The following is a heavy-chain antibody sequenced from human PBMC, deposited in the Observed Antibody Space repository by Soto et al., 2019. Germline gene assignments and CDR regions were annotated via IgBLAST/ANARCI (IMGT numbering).Heavy chain of an antibody. CDR3: SRPVYSNYDSDY. D-gene: IGHD5-12*01. CDR1: GFTLSGSV. V-gene: IGHV3-73*01. CDR2: IRSRSNGYAT. J-gene: IGHJ4*02. Sequence: GGSLRLSCAASGFTLSGSVIYWVRQPSGKGLEWVGRIRSRSNGYATAYAASVRGRFTISRDDSKNTAYLQMNSLKTEDTAVYYCSRPVYSNYDSDYWGQGTLVTVSS.